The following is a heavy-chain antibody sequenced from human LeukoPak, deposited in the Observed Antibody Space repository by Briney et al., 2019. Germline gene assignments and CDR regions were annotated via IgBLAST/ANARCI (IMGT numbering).Heavy chain of an antibody. J-gene: IGHJ4*02. Sequence: SETLSLTCTVSGGSISSSSYYWGWIRQPPGKGLEWIGSIYYSGSTYYNPSLKSRVTISVDTSKNQFSLKLSSVTAADTAVYYCARGPNYYDSSGYVRYWGQGTLVTVSS. V-gene: IGHV4-39*07. CDR1: GGSISSSSYY. CDR2: IYYSGST. CDR3: ARGPNYYDSSGYVRY. D-gene: IGHD3-22*01.